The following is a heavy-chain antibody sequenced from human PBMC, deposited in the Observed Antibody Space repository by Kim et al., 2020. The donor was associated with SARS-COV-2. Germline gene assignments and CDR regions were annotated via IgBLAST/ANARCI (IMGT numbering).Heavy chain of an antibody. D-gene: IGHD3-22*01. CDR3: AREIYYYDSSGSIDY. CDR2: ISYDGSNK. J-gene: IGHJ4*02. CDR1: GFTFSSYA. V-gene: IGHV3-30*04. Sequence: GGSLRLSCAASGFTFSSYAMHWVRQAPGKGLEWVAVISYDGSNKYYADSVKGRFTITRDNSKNTLDLQMNILRAEDTAVYYCAREIYYYDSSGSIDYWGQETLVTVSS.